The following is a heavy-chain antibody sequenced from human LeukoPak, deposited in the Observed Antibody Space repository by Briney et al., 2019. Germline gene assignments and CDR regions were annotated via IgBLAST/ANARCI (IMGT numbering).Heavy chain of an antibody. J-gene: IGHJ4*02. CDR2: ISSSGNTI. CDR1: GFTFSSNE. V-gene: IGHV3-48*03. CDR3: ARGFSMAL. Sequence: GGSLRLSCAASGFTFSSNEMNWVRQTPGKGLEWVSYISSSGNTIYYADSVKGRFTISRDNAKNSLYLQMNSLRAEDTAVYYCARGFSMALWGQGTLVTVSS. D-gene: IGHD2/OR15-2a*01.